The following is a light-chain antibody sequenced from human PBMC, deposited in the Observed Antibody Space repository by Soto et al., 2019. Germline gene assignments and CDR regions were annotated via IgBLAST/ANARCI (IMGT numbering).Light chain of an antibody. Sequence: DIQLTQSPSTLSASVGDRVTITCRASQDIDISLAWFQQRPGQAPKLLIFADSGLASGVPSTFSGSGSGTEFTLTIGSVQPDDFATYFCQHYDTFSWTFGQGTRWIS. J-gene: IGKJ1*01. CDR2: ADS. CDR3: QHYDTFSWT. V-gene: IGKV1-5*01. CDR1: QDIDIS.